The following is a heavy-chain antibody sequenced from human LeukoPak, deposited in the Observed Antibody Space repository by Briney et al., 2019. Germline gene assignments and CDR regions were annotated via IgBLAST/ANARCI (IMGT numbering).Heavy chain of an antibody. Sequence: SETLSLTCSVSGGTISSGSYYWGWIRLSPGKGLEWVGSIYYSGSTSYHPSLKSRVTISVDTSKNQSSLKLSSVTAADTAVYYCARHFGSDGYNWTNKLRDAFDIWGQGTMVTISS. D-gene: IGHD5-24*01. CDR3: ARHFGSDGYNWTNKLRDAFDI. J-gene: IGHJ3*02. CDR2: IYYSGST. CDR1: GGTISSGSYY. V-gene: IGHV4-39*01.